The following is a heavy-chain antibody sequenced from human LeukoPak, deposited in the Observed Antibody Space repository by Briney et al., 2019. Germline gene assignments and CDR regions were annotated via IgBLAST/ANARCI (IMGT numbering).Heavy chain of an antibody. CDR1: GFTVSSNY. J-gene: IGHJ6*02. V-gene: IGHV3-53*01. D-gene: IGHD2-2*01. Sequence: GGSLRLSCAASGFTVSSNYMSWVRQAPGKGLEWVSVIYSGGSTYYAESVKGRFTISRDNSKNTLYLQMNSLRAEDTAVYYCARVVPAAKNYYYYGMDVWGQGTTVTVSS. CDR3: ARVVPAAKNYYYYGMDV. CDR2: IYSGGST.